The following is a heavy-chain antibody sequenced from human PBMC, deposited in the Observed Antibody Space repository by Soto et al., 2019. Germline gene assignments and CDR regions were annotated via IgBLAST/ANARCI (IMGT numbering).Heavy chain of an antibody. Sequence: QVQLVESGGGVVQPGRSLRLSCAASGFTFSSYGMHWVRQAPGKGLEWVAVISYDGSNKYYADSVKGRFTISRDNSKNTLYLQMNRLRAEDTAVYYCAQDPYFRAAAGNVDYWGQGTLVTVAS. CDR2: ISYDGSNK. D-gene: IGHD6-13*01. J-gene: IGHJ4*02. CDR1: GFTFSSYG. V-gene: IGHV3-30*18. CDR3: AQDPYFRAAAGNVDY.